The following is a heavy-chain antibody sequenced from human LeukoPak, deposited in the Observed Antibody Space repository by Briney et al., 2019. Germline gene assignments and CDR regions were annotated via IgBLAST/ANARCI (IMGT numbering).Heavy chain of an antibody. V-gene: IGHV4-59*01. D-gene: IGHD6-6*01. J-gene: IGHJ4*02. CDR1: GGSISSYY. CDR2: IYYSGST. CDR3: ARGQYSSPFFDY. Sequence: PSKTLSLTCTVSGGSISSYYWSWIRQPPGKGLEWIGYIYYSGSTNYNPSLKSRVTISVDTSKNQFSLKLSSVTAADTAVYYCARGQYSSPFFDYWGQGTLVTVSS.